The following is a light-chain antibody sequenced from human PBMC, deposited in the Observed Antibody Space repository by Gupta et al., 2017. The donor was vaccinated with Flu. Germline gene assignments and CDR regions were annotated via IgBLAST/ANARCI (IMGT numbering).Light chain of an antibody. V-gene: IGLV1-44*01. CDR3: AAWDDSLNGPV. CDR2: SNN. CDR1: SSNIGSNT. J-gene: IGLJ3*02. Sequence: HSVLTHPPSAPGTPGQRVTIPCSGSSSNIGSNTVNWYQQLPGTAPKLLIYSNNQRPSGVPDRFSGSKSGTSASLAISGLQSEDEADYYCAAWDDSLNGPVFGGGTKLTVL.